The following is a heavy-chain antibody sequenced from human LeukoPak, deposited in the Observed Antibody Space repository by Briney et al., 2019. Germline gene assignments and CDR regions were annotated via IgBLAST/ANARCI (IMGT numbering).Heavy chain of an antibody. CDR3: AREGGYSGYDFYFDY. D-gene: IGHD5-12*01. CDR2: VNHSGST. V-gene: IGHV4-34*01. CDR1: GGSFSGYY. J-gene: IGHJ4*02. Sequence: PSETLSLTCAVYGGSFSGYYWSWIRQPPGKGLQWIGEVNHSGSTNYNPSLKSRVTISVDTSKNQFSLQLNSVTPEDTAVYYCAREGGYSGYDFYFDYWGQGTLVTVSS.